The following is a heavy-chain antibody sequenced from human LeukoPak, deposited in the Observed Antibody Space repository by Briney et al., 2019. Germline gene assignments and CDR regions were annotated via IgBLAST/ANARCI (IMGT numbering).Heavy chain of an antibody. Sequence: KPSETLSLTCTVSGGSIGSSSYYWGWIRQPPGKGLEWIGSIFRTGSTYYSASLKSRVSISVDTSKNHFALKLASVTAADTAVYFCARRVGFYGSGSLNYFDPWGQGILVSVSS. CDR1: GGSIGSSSYY. CDR2: IFRTGST. J-gene: IGHJ5*01. D-gene: IGHD3-10*01. V-gene: IGHV4-39*02. CDR3: ARRVGFYGSGSLNYFDP.